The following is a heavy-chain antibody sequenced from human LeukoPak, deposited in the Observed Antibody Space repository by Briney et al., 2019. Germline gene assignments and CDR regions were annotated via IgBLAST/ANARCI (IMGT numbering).Heavy chain of an antibody. Sequence: GGSLRLSCAASGFTFSSYSMNWVRQAPGKGLEWVSSISSSSSYIYYADSVKGRFTISRDNAKNSLYLQMNSLRAEDTAVYNCARDRGSGTYDAFDIWGQGTMVTVSS. CDR1: GFTFSSYS. CDR3: ARDRGSGTYDAFDI. V-gene: IGHV3-21*01. D-gene: IGHD1-26*01. CDR2: ISSSSSYI. J-gene: IGHJ3*02.